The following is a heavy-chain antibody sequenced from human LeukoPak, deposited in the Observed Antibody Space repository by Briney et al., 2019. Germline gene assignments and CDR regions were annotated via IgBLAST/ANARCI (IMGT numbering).Heavy chain of an antibody. J-gene: IGHJ4*02. CDR1: GGSISSGSYY. V-gene: IGHV4-61*02. D-gene: IGHD3-10*01. CDR3: ARHGLSRGSGSYTFGY. Sequence: SETLSLTCTVSGGSISSGSYYWSWIRQPAGKGLELIGRIYTSGSTNYNPSLKSRVTISVDTSKNQFSLKLSSVTAADTAVYYCARHGLSRGSGSYTFGYWGQGTLVTVSS. CDR2: IYTSGST.